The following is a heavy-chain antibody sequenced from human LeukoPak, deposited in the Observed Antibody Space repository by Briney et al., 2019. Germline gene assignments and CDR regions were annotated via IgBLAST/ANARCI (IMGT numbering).Heavy chain of an antibody. J-gene: IGHJ6*04. CDR3: ASGNIVVVPALYGMDV. CDR2: IIPIFGTA. CDR1: GGTFSSYA. D-gene: IGHD2-2*01. Sequence: SVKVSCKASGGTFSSYAISWVRQAPGQGLEWMGGIIPIFGTANYAQKFQGRVTITADKSTSTAYMELSSLRSEDTAVYYCASGNIVVVPALYGMDVWGKGTRSPSPQ. V-gene: IGHV1-69*06.